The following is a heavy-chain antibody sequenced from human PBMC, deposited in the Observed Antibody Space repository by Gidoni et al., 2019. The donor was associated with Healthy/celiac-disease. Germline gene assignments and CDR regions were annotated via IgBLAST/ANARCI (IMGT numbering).Heavy chain of an antibody. J-gene: IGHJ4*02. Sequence: QVQLVDSGVGVVQPGRSLRLSCAASGFTFSSYAMHWVRQAPGKGLEWVAVISYDGSNKYYADSVKGRFTISRDNSKNTLYLQMNSLRAEDTAVYYCARGRWSLDYWGQGTLVTVSS. V-gene: IGHV3-30-3*01. CDR1: GFTFSSYA. D-gene: IGHD2-15*01. CDR2: ISYDGSNK. CDR3: ARGRWSLDY.